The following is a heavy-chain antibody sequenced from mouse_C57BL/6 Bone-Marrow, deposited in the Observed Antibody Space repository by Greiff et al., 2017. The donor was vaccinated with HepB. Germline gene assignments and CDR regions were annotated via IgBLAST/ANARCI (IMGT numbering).Heavy chain of an antibody. CDR1: GYTFTSYW. CDR2: IDPSDSYT. Sequence: VQLQQPGAELVKPGASVKLSCKASGYTFTSYWMQWVKQRPGQGLEWIGEIDPSDSYTNYNQKFKGKATLTVDTSSSTAYMQLSSLTSEDSAVYYCARKRRLQAMDYWGQGTSVTVSS. CDR3: ARKRRLQAMDY. V-gene: IGHV1-50*01. D-gene: IGHD3-2*02. J-gene: IGHJ4*01.